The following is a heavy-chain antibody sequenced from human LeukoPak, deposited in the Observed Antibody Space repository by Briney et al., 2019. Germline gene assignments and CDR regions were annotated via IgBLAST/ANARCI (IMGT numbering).Heavy chain of an antibody. CDR3: ARTTSYGYYTH. J-gene: IGHJ4*02. Sequence: TGGSLRLSCAASGFTFSSSAMSWVRQVPGKGLEWVSGISASGGSTSYADSVRGRFTISRDNSKNTLYVQMNSLRDEDTAVYYCARTTSYGYYTHWGQGTLVTVSS. CDR2: ISASGGST. D-gene: IGHD3-3*01. CDR1: GFTFSSSA. V-gene: IGHV3-23*01.